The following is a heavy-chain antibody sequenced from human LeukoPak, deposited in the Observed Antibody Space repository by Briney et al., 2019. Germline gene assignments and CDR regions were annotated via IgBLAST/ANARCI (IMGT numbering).Heavy chain of an antibody. J-gene: IGHJ4*02. CDR3: ARIQYSSGWIDY. V-gene: IGHV3-53*04. CDR2: VYSGGST. D-gene: IGHD6-19*01. CDR1: GFTVSSNY. Sequence: GGSLRLSCAASGFTVSSNYMSWVRQAPGKGLEWVSAVYSGGSTYYADSVKGRFTISGHNSKNTLYLQMNSLRAEDTAVYYCARIQYSSGWIDYWGQGTLVTVSS.